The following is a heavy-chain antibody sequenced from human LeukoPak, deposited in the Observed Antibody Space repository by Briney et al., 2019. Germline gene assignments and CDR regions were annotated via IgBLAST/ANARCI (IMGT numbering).Heavy chain of an antibody. CDR3: ARANFLYCSSTTCLFDY. V-gene: IGHV1-2*02. Sequence: ASVKVSCKASGYTFTDYYMHWVRQAPGQGFEWMGWINPNDGDTNYAQKFQGRVTMTRDTSISTAHMEVSRLRSDDTAVYYCARANFLYCSSTTCLFDYWGQGSLVTVSS. CDR1: GYTFTDYY. J-gene: IGHJ4*02. CDR2: INPNDGDT. D-gene: IGHD2-2*01.